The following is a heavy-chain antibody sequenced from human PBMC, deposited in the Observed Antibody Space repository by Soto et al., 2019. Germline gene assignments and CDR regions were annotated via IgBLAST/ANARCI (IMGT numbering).Heavy chain of an antibody. CDR1: GGSFSCYY. CDR3: ARAYYDYVWGSYRPFYYFDY. D-gene: IGHD3-16*02. CDR2: INHSGST. V-gene: IGHV4-34*01. Sequence: PSETLSRTCAVYGGSFSCYYWSWIRQPPGKGLEWIGEINHSGSTNYNPSLKSRVTISVDTSKNQFSLKLSSVTAADTAVYYCARAYYDYVWGSYRPFYYFDYWGQGTLVTVSS. J-gene: IGHJ4*02.